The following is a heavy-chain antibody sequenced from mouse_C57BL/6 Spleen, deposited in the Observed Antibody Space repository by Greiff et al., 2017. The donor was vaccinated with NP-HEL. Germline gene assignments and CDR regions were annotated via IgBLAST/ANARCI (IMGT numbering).Heavy chain of an antibody. D-gene: IGHD1-1*01. CDR3: ARDRTTVVFDY. CDR2: ISYDGSN. J-gene: IGHJ2*01. Sequence: VQLQQSGPGLVKPSQSLSLTCSVTGYSITSGYYWNWIRQFPGNKLEWMGYISYDGSNNYNPSLKNRISITRDTSKNQFFLKLNSVTTEDTATYYCARDRTTVVFDYWGQGTTLTVSS. V-gene: IGHV3-6*01. CDR1: GYSITSGYY.